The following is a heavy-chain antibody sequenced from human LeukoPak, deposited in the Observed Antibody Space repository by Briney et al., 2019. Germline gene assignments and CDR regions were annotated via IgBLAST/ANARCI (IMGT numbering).Heavy chain of an antibody. J-gene: IGHJ4*02. V-gene: IGHV3-48*03. CDR3: ARVDWLRSNELDY. CDR2: ISSSGSTI. CDR1: GFTFSSYE. Sequence: GGSLRLSCAASGFTFSSYEMNWVRQAPGKGLEGVSYISSSGSTIYYADSVKGRFTISRDNAKNSLYLQMNSLRAEDTAVYYCARVDWLRSNELDYWGQGTLVTVSS. D-gene: IGHD5-12*01.